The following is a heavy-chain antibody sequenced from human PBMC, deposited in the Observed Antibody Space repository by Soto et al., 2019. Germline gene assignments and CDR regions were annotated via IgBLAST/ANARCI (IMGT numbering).Heavy chain of an antibody. Sequence: QITLKESGPALVKPTQPLTLTCSFSGFALTTSGVGVAWIRQPPGKALEWLAVIFSDDDKRYSPSLKTRLTITKDSSKNQVILTMVNLVPADTATYSCAHFNVTSSLRHWGQGTLVTVSS. V-gene: IGHV2-5*02. CDR2: IFSDDDK. D-gene: IGHD6-6*01. CDR3: AHFNVTSSLRH. CDR1: GFALTTSGVG. J-gene: IGHJ4*02.